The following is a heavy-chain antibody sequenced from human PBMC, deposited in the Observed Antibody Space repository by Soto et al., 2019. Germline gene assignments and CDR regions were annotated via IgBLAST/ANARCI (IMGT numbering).Heavy chain of an antibody. D-gene: IGHD3-22*01. Sequence: GESLKISCAASGFTFSSYAMSWVRQAPGKGLEWVSAISGSGGSTYYADSVKGRFTISRDNSKNTLYLQMNSLRAEDTAVYYCAKEKMIVVGPADYWGQGTLVTVSS. CDR3: AKEKMIVVGPADY. CDR2: ISGSGGST. J-gene: IGHJ4*02. V-gene: IGHV3-23*01. CDR1: GFTFSSYA.